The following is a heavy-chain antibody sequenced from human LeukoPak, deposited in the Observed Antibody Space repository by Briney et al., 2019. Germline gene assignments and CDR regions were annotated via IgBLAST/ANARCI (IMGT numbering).Heavy chain of an antibody. CDR2: IYYSGST. CDR3: AREGLLRFLEWSPAGNAFDI. D-gene: IGHD3-3*01. Sequence: SETLSLTCTVSGGSISSGGYSWSWIRQPPGKGLEWIGYIYYSGSTNYNPSLKSRVTISVDTSKNQFSLKLSSVTAADTAVYYCAREGLLRFLEWSPAGNAFDIWGQGTMVTVSS. V-gene: IGHV4-61*08. J-gene: IGHJ3*02. CDR1: GGSISSGGYS.